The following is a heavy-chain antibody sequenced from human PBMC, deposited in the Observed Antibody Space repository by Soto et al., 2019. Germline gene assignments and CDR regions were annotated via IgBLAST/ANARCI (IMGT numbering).Heavy chain of an antibody. V-gene: IGHV4-31*03. CDR3: ARGCSSTGCYVLDY. J-gene: IGHJ4*02. CDR1: GGSISSGGYY. Sequence: QVQLQESGPGLVKPSQTLSLTCTVSGGSISSGGYYWSWIRQHPGKGLEWIGYIYYSGSTYYNPLLKSRVTVSVDTSKNQCSLKLSSVTAADTAVYYCARGCSSTGCYVLDYWGQGTLVTVSS. CDR2: IYYSGST. D-gene: IGHD2-2*01.